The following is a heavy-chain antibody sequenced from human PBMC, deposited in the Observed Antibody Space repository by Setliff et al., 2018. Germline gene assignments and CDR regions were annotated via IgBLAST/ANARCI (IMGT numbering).Heavy chain of an antibody. D-gene: IGHD3-3*01. Sequence: PSETLSLTCSVSGASITSYYWSWIRQPPGKGLEWIAYIHNNGRIKYNPALKSRVTISLDTSKNQFSLNLNSATAADTALYYCARSPSSGKFWSYYYYMDVWGKGTTVTVSS. CDR3: ARSPSSGKFWSYYYYMDV. V-gene: IGHV4-4*08. CDR2: IHNNGRI. J-gene: IGHJ6*03. CDR1: GASITSYY.